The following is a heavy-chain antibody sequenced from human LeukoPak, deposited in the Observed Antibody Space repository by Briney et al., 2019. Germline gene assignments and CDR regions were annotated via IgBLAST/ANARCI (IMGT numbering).Heavy chain of an antibody. J-gene: IGHJ4*02. CDR2: INPNSGGT. D-gene: IGHD6-13*01. Sequence: SVKVPCKASGYTFTGYYMHWVRQAPGQGLEWMGWINPNSGGTNYAQKFQGRVTMTRDTSISTAYMELSRLRSDDTAVYYCAADLRDSSSWYVRSYWGQGTLVTVSS. CDR1: GYTFTGYY. V-gene: IGHV1-2*02. CDR3: AADLRDSSSWYVRSY.